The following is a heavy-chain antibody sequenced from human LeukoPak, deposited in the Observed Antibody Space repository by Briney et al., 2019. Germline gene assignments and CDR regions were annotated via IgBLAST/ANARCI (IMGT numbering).Heavy chain of an antibody. J-gene: IGHJ4*02. CDR2: IYYSGRA. CDR1: GASISRSTFY. Sequence: PSETLSLTCTVSGASISRSTFYWGWIRQPPGKGLEWIGSIYYSGRAYYNPSLKSRVTISVDTSKNQFSLKLTSVTAADTAVYYCARVGDDYNSFNHWGQGTLVTVSS. V-gene: IGHV4-39*01. CDR3: ARVGDDYNSFNH. D-gene: IGHD5-24*01.